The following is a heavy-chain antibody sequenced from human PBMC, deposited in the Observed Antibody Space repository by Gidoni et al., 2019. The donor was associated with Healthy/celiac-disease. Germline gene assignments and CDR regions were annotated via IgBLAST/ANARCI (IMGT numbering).Heavy chain of an antibody. CDR2: ISYDGSNK. Sequence: AASGFTFSSYGMHWVRQAPGKGLEWVAVISYDGSNKYYADSVKGRFTISRDNSKNTRYLKMNSLRAEDTAVYYCAKTREMATILDYYYYGMDVWGQGTTVTVSS. CDR3: AKTREMATILDYYYYGMDV. D-gene: IGHD5-12*01. CDR1: GFTFSSYG. V-gene: IGHV3-30*18. J-gene: IGHJ6*02.